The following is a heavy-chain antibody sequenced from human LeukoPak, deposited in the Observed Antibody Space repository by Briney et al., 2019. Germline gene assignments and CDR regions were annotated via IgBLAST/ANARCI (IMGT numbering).Heavy chain of an antibody. J-gene: IGHJ4*02. D-gene: IGHD5-18*01. CDR1: GGSISSYY. V-gene: IGHV4-59*08. CDR3: ASQGGYSYGLFDY. Sequence: SETLSLTCTVSGGSISSYYWSWIRQPPGKGLEWIGYIYYSGSTNHNPSLKSRVTISVDTSKNQFSLKLSSVTAADTAVYYCASQGGYSYGLFDYWGQGTLVTVSS. CDR2: IYYSGST.